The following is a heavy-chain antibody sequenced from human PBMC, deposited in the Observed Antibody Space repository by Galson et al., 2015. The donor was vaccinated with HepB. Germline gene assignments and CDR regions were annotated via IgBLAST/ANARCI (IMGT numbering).Heavy chain of an antibody. D-gene: IGHD3-22*01. CDR2: IIPIFGTA. CDR3: AFHDSSGYSYGMDV. Sequence: SVKVSCKASGGTFSSYAISWVRQAPGQGHEWMGGIIPIFGTANYAQKFQGRVTITAGESTSTAYMELSSLRSEDTAVYYCAFHDSSGYSYGMDVWGQGTTVTVSS. J-gene: IGHJ6*02. CDR1: GGTFSSYA. V-gene: IGHV1-69*13.